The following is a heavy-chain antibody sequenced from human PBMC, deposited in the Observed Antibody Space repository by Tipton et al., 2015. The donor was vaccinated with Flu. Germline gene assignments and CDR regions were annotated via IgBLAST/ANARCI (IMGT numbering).Heavy chain of an antibody. Sequence: QLVQSGAEVKKPGASVKVSCKASGYTFTSYGISWVRQAPGQGLEWMGWISAYNGNTNYAQKLQGRVTMTTDTSTSTAYMELRSLRSDDTAVYYCARAMGGVYDYVWGSYRLYYFDYWCQGTLVTVSS. J-gene: IGHJ4*02. CDR3: ARAMGGVYDYVWGSYRLYYFDY. D-gene: IGHD3-16*02. CDR2: ISAYNGNT. V-gene: IGHV1-18*01. CDR1: GYTFTSYG.